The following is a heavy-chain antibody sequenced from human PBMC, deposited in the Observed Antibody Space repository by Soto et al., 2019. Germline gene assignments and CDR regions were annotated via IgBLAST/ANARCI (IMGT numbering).Heavy chain of an antibody. CDR3: ARMTMGYSYGYRAFDI. CDR2: IYYSGST. J-gene: IGHJ3*02. Sequence: SETLSLTCAVYGGSFSGYYWGWIRQPPGKGLEWIGYIYYSGSTNYNPSLKSRVTISVDTSKNQFSLKLNSVTAADTAVYYCARMTMGYSYGYRAFDISGQGTMVTVSS. V-gene: IGHV4-59*01. CDR1: GGSFSGYY. D-gene: IGHD5-18*01.